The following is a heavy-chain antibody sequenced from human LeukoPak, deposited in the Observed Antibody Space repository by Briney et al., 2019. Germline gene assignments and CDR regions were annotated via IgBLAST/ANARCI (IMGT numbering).Heavy chain of an antibody. D-gene: IGHD2-2*01. CDR3: ARLQAFIVVVPAAPFDY. CDR1: GYSISSGYY. CDR2: IYHSGST. Sequence: ASETLSLTCAVSGYSISSGYYWGWIRQPPGKGLEWIGSIYHSGSTYYNPSLKSRVTISVDTSKNQFSLKLSSVTAADTAVYYCARLQAFIVVVPAAPFDYWGQGTLVTVSS. V-gene: IGHV4-38-2*01. J-gene: IGHJ4*02.